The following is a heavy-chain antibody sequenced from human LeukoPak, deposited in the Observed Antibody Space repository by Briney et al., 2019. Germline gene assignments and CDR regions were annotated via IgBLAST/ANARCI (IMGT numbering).Heavy chain of an antibody. CDR1: GFTFSSYA. CDR3: AKDNRYYGSGSSFDY. CDR2: ISGSGGST. J-gene: IGHJ4*02. V-gene: IGHV3-23*01. D-gene: IGHD3-10*01. Sequence: QPGGSLRLSCAASGFTFSSYAMSWVRQAPGKGLEWVSAISGSGGSTYYADSVKGRFTISRDNSKNTLYLQMSSLRAEDTAVYYCAKDNRYYGSGSSFDYWGQGTLVTVSS.